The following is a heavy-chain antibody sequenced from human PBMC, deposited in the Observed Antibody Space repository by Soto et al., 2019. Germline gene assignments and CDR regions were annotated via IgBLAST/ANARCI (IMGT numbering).Heavy chain of an antibody. CDR2: IIPIFGTA. CDR3: ASSGYCRGGSCYFDY. Sequence: SVKVSCKASGGTFSSYAISWVRQAPGQGLEWMGGIIPIFGTANYAQKFQGRVTITADESTSTAYTELSSLRSEDTAVYYCASSGYCRGGSCYFDYWGQGTLVTVSS. CDR1: GGTFSSYA. V-gene: IGHV1-69*13. J-gene: IGHJ4*02. D-gene: IGHD2-15*01.